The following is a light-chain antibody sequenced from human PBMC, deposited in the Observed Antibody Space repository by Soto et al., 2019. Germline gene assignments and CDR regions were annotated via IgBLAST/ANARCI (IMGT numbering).Light chain of an antibody. CDR2: QTS. CDR1: QYINTR. CDR3: QQYGSLIT. J-gene: IGKJ5*01. Sequence: EIVLTQSPATLSSFPGDRVTLYCRASQYINTRLAWYQHRPGQAPRLLIYQTSIRAAGIPARFSDSGSGTDFTLTISRLEPEDFAVYYCQQYGSLITFGQGTRLEIK. V-gene: IGKV3-20*01.